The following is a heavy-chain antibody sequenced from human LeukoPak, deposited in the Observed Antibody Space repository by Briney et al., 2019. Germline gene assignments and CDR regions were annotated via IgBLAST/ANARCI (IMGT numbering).Heavy chain of an antibody. D-gene: IGHD5-24*01. J-gene: IGHJ5*02. CDR2: IYYSGST. Sequence: PSETLSLTCTVSGGSISSYYWSWIRPPPGKGLEWIGYIYYSGSTNYNPSLKSRVTISVDTSKNQFSLKLSSVTAADTAVYYCARMAGWFDPWGQGTLVTVSS. CDR3: ARMAGWFDP. CDR1: GGSISSYY. V-gene: IGHV4-59*08.